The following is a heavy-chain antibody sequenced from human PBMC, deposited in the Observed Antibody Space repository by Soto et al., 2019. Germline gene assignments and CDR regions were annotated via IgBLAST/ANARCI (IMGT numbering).Heavy chain of an antibody. CDR2: ISYDGSNK. CDR1: GFTFSSYG. CDR3: AKDPRGAARPAGAFDI. D-gene: IGHD6-6*01. J-gene: IGHJ3*02. V-gene: IGHV3-30*18. Sequence: LRLSCAASGFTFSSYGMHWVRQAPGKGLEWVAVISYDGSNKYYADSVKGRFTISRDNSKNTLYLQMNSLRAEDTAVYYCAKDPRGAARPAGAFDIWGQGTMVTVSS.